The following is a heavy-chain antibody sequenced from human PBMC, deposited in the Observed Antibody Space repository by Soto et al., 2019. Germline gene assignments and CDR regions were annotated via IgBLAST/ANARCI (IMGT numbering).Heavy chain of an antibody. CDR2: IYYSGST. CDR3: ARLSSGWYSY. D-gene: IGHD6-19*01. Sequence: SETLSLTCTVSGGSISSYYWSWIRQPPGKGLEWIGYIYYSGSTNYNPSLKSRVTISVDTSKNQFSLKLSSVTAADTAVYYCARLSSGWYSYWGQGTLVTVSS. V-gene: IGHV4-59*08. J-gene: IGHJ4*02. CDR1: GGSISSYY.